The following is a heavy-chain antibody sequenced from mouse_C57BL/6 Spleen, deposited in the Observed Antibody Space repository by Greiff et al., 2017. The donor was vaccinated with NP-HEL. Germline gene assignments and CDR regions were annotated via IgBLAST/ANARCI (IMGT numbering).Heavy chain of an antibody. CDR3: ARFTI. CDR1: GYAFTNYL. J-gene: IGHJ2*01. Sequence: VQLQQSGAELVRPGTSVKVSCKASGYAFTNYLIEWVKQRPGQGLEWIGVINTGSGGTNYNEKVKGKATLTADKSSITAYMQLSSLTAEDSAVYVCARFTIWGQGTTLTGSS. CDR2: INTGSGGT. D-gene: IGHD1-1*02. V-gene: IGHV1-54*01.